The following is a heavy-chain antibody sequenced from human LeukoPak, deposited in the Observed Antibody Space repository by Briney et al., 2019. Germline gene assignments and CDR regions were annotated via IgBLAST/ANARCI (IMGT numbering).Heavy chain of an antibody. D-gene: IGHD3-10*01. CDR3: AKADALLWFGELLFYYYGMDV. CDR2: ISGSGGST. Sequence: GGSLRLSCAASGFTFSSFAMIWVRQAPGKGLEWVSGISGSGGSTYYADSVKGRFTISRDNSKNTLYLQMNSLRAEDTAVYYCAKADALLWFGELLFYYYGMDVWGQGTTVTVSS. V-gene: IGHV3-23*01. CDR1: GFTFSSFA. J-gene: IGHJ6*02.